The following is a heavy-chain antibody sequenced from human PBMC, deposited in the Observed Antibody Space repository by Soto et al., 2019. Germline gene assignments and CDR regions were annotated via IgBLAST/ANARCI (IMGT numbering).Heavy chain of an antibody. CDR3: ARDTIFGVVIIRLGMDV. Sequence: ASVKVSCKASGYTFTSYGISWVRQAPGQGLEWMGWISAYNGNTNYAQKLQGRVTMTTDTSTSTAYMELRSLRSDDTAVYCCARDTIFGVVIIRLGMDVWGQGTTVTVSS. D-gene: IGHD3-3*01. CDR1: GYTFTSYG. J-gene: IGHJ6*02. CDR2: ISAYNGNT. V-gene: IGHV1-18*01.